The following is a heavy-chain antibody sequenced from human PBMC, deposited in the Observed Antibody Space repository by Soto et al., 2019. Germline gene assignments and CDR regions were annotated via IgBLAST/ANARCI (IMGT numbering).Heavy chain of an antibody. D-gene: IGHD3-10*01. Sequence: SLRLSCAASGFTFSSYAMSWVRQAPGKGLEWVSAISGSGGSTYYADSVKGRFTISRDNSKNTLYLQMNSLRAEDTAVYYCAKDLDYYGSGSYYNWGQGTLVTVSS. J-gene: IGHJ4*02. CDR2: ISGSGGST. V-gene: IGHV3-23*01. CDR1: GFTFSSYA. CDR3: AKDLDYYGSGSYYN.